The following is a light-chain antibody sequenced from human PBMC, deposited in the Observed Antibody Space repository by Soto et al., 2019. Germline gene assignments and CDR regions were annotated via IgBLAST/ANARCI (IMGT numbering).Light chain of an antibody. CDR3: QQFGGSPPRLT. J-gene: IGKJ4*01. V-gene: IGKV3-20*01. CDR2: ATS. CDR1: QSVSSSY. Sequence: EIVLTQSPGTLSLSPGERATLSCRASQSVSSSYLAWYQQKPGQAPRLLIYATSSRVTGVPDRFSGSGSGTDFTLTIGRLEPEDFAVYYCQQFGGSPPRLTFGGGTKVEIK.